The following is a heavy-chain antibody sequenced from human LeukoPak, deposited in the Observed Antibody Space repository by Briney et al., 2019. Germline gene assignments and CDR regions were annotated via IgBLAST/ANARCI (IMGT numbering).Heavy chain of an antibody. CDR1: GYTFTSYG. V-gene: IGHV1-18*01. Sequence: ASVKVSCKASGYTFTSYGISWVRQAPGQGLEWMGWISAYNGNTNYAQKLQGRVTMTRDTSTSTVYMELSSLRSEDTAVYYCARGFSAMADPFDYWGQGTLVTVSS. J-gene: IGHJ4*02. D-gene: IGHD6-19*01. CDR3: ARGFSAMADPFDY. CDR2: ISAYNGNT.